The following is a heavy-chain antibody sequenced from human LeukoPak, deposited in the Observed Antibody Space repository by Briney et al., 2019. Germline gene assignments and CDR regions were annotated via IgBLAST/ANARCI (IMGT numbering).Heavy chain of an antibody. Sequence: ASVKVSCKASGYTFTGYYMHWVRQAPGQGLEWMGWINPNSGGTNYAQKFQGRVTMTRDTSISTAYMELSRLRSDDTAVYYCARDATLYYGSGFDYYYMDVWGKGTTVTVSS. J-gene: IGHJ6*03. CDR2: INPNSGGT. CDR3: ARDATLYYGSGFDYYYMDV. V-gene: IGHV1-2*02. D-gene: IGHD3-10*01. CDR1: GYTFTGYY.